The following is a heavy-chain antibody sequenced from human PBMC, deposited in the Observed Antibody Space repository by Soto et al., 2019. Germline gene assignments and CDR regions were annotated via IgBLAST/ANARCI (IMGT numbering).Heavy chain of an antibody. CDR3: ARDGYCSSTSCYRVYYYGMDV. CDR1: GYTFTSYG. CDR2: ISAYNGNT. D-gene: IGHD2-2*03. J-gene: IGHJ6*02. Sequence: QVQLVQSGAEVKKPGASVKVSCKASGYTFTSYGISWVRQAPGQGLEWMGWISAYNGNTNYAQKLQGRVTMTTDTSRSTPYMELSSLRSDDTAVYYCARDGYCSSTSCYRVYYYGMDVWGQGTTVTVSS. V-gene: IGHV1-18*01.